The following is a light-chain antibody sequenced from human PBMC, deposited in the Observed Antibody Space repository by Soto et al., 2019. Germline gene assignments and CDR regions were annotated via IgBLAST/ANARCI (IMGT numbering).Light chain of an antibody. CDR3: QQYDNWPWT. V-gene: IGKV3-15*01. CDR2: SAS. Sequence: EIVMTQSPATLSVSPGERATLCCRASQSISDTLAWYQQKPGQAPRLLIYSASRRATGFPARFSGSGSGTDFTLTISSPQSEDFAVYYCQQYDNWPWTFGQGTKVDI. J-gene: IGKJ1*01. CDR1: QSISDT.